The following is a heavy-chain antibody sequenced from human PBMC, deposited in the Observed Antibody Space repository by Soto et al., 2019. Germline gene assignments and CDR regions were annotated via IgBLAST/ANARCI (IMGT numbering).Heavy chain of an antibody. D-gene: IGHD3-22*01. CDR1: GFSLTTSGVG. J-gene: IGHJ4*02. Sequence: QITLKESGPTLVKPTQPLTLTCTFSGFSLTTSGVGVGWIRQPPGKALEWLALVFWDNDKRYSPSLKSRLTITKDASKKQVVLTMTNVDPVDTATYYCARLFYYDSSGYLRPFDYWGQGTPVTVSS. CDR3: ARLFYYDSSGYLRPFDY. V-gene: IGHV2-5*02. CDR2: VFWDNDK.